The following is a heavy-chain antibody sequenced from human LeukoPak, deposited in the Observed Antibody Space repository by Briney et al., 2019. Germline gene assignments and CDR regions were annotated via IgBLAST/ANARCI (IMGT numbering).Heavy chain of an antibody. CDR3: AKEKVMATIWGILDY. V-gene: IGHV3-23*01. CDR1: GFTFSDYA. CDR2: ISGSSDIT. Sequence: GGSLRLSCAASGFTFSDYAMTWVRQAPGKGLEWVSGISGSSDITYYAEYVKGRFTISRDNTRNTLYLQMNSLRAEDTAVYYCAKEKVMATIWGILDYWGQGSLVPVSS. J-gene: IGHJ4*02. D-gene: IGHD5-24*01.